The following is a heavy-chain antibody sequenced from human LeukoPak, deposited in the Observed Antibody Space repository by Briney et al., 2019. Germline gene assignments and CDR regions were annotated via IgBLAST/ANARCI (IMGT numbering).Heavy chain of an antibody. D-gene: IGHD1-26*01. Sequence: TGGSLRLSCAASGFTVSSNYMSWVRQAPGKGLEWVAFIRYDGSNKYYADSVKGRFTISRDNSKNTLYLQMNSLRAEDTAVYYCAKDQVGGSYYYYYMDVWGKGTTVTISS. V-gene: IGHV3-30*02. J-gene: IGHJ6*03. CDR2: IRYDGSNK. CDR1: GFTVSSNY. CDR3: AKDQVGGSYYYYYMDV.